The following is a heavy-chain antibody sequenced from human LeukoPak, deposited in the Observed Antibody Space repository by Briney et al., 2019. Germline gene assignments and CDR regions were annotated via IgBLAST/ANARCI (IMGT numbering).Heavy chain of an antibody. V-gene: IGHV1-69*04. CDR3: ASRVVAATGFAFDI. CDR2: IIPILGIA. CDR1: GGTFSSYA. Sequence: GASVKVSCKASGGTFSSYAISWVRQAPGQGLEWMGRIIPILGIANYAQKFQGRVTITADKSTSTAYMELSSLRSEDTAVYYCASRVVAATGFAFDIWGQGTMVTVSS. J-gene: IGHJ3*02. D-gene: IGHD2-15*01.